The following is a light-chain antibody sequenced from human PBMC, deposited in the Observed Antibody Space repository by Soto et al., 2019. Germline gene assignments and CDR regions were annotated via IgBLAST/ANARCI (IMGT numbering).Light chain of an antibody. J-gene: IGKJ3*01. CDR3: EQYDSRRVS. Sequence: DFQMTQSPSSLSASVGDRVTITCQASQDISNYLNWYQQKPGKAPKLLIYDASNLETGVPSRFSGSGSGTDFTFTISSPQTEDIAKYYCEQYDSRRVSFGRGTKVDIK. CDR1: QDISNY. V-gene: IGKV1-33*01. CDR2: DAS.